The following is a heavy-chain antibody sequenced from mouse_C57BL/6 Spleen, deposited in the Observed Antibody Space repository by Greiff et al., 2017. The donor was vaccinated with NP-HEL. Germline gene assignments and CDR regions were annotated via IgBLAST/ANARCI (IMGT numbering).Heavy chain of an antibody. J-gene: IGHJ3*01. D-gene: IGHD1-1*01. CDR1: GFTFSDYG. V-gene: IGHV5-17*01. Sequence: VQLKESGGGLVKPGGSLKLSCAASGFTFSDYGMHWVRQAPEKGLEWVAYISSGSSTIYYADTVKGRFTISRDNAKNTLFLQMTSLSSEDTAMYYCARKDYGSSPFAYWGQGTLVTVSA. CDR2: ISSGSSTI. CDR3: ARKDYGSSPFAY.